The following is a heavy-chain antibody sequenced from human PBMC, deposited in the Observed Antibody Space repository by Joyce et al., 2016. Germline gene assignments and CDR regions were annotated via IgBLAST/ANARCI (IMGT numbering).Heavy chain of an antibody. Sequence: EVQLLESGGGLVQPGGSLRLYCAASRFAFSSYAMSWVRQCPGKGLEWVSTISSSGGSTYYADSVKGRFTIARDNSENTLYLQMNSLRAGDTAVYYCAKDQDYGDYSVDYWGQGTLVTVSS. CDR2: ISSSGGST. V-gene: IGHV3-23*01. D-gene: IGHD4-17*01. CDR3: AKDQDYGDYSVDY. J-gene: IGHJ4*02. CDR1: RFAFSSYA.